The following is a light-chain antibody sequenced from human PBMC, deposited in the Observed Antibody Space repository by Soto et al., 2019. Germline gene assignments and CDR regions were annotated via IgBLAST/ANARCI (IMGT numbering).Light chain of an antibody. CDR3: QQNHNWPLT. V-gene: IGKV3-11*01. CDR1: QSVSSY. Sequence: EIVLTQSPATLSLSPGERATLSCRASQSVSSYLAWYQQKPGQAPRLLIYDASNRATGIPARFSGSGSGTEFTLTINSLQSEDFAVYYCQQNHNWPLTFGGGTKVDIK. CDR2: DAS. J-gene: IGKJ4*01.